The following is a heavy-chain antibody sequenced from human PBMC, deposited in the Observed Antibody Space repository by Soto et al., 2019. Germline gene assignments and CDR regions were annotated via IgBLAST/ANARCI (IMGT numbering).Heavy chain of an antibody. V-gene: IGHV4-39*01. D-gene: IGHD2-21*01. CDR3: ARQPTTGDTDLWFDP. CDR1: GGSISTSRSY. Sequence: SETLSLTCSVSGGSISTSRSYWAWIRQPPGEGLEWLANIFYSGSTFYNPSLASRVSVSVDTSKNEFSLKLRSVTAADTAVYYCARQPTTGDTDLWFDPWGQGTLVTVSS. CDR2: IFYSGST. J-gene: IGHJ5*02.